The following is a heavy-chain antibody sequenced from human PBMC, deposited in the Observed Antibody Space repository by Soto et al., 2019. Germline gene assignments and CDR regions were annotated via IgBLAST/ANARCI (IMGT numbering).Heavy chain of an antibody. CDR3: ASGSSGWYRAFDI. V-gene: IGHV1-69*10. J-gene: IGHJ3*02. D-gene: IGHD6-19*01. CDR1: GGTFSSYA. Sequence: ASVKVSCKASGGTFSSYAISWVRQAPGQGLEWMGGISPIIGNTNYAQKFQGRVTITADTSTSTAYMELSSLRSDDTAVYYCASGSSGWYRAFDIWGQGTIVTVSS. CDR2: ISPIIGNT.